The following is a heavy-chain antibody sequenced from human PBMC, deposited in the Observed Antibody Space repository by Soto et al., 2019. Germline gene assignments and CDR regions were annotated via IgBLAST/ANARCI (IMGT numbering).Heavy chain of an antibody. Sequence: ASVKVSCKASGYTSTGYDFTWGRQATEKGLEGMGWMNPNSGNTGYAQKFQGRVTMTRNTSISTAYMELSSLRSEDTAVYYCARGGYPRSTKSSYYYYYMDVWGKGTTVTVSS. CDR3: ARGGYPRSTKSSYYYYYMDV. D-gene: IGHD6-13*01. J-gene: IGHJ6*03. CDR2: MNPNSGNT. CDR1: GYTSTGYD. V-gene: IGHV1-8*01.